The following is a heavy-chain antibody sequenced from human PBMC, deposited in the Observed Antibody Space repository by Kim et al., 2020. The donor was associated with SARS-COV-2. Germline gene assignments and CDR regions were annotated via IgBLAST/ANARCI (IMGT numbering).Heavy chain of an antibody. V-gene: IGHV3-15*01. CDR1: GFSFTYAW. CDR3: ATGQGCYDLPDY. D-gene: IGHD2-15*01. J-gene: IGHJ4*02. CDR2: IRSKRDGGIT. Sequence: GGSLRLSCVGSGFSFTYAWMSWVRQAPGKGLEWLGRIRSKRDGGITDYAAPVKGRFIITRDDSVNTLFLQLNSLKNEDTAVSYCATGQGCYDLPDYWGQG.